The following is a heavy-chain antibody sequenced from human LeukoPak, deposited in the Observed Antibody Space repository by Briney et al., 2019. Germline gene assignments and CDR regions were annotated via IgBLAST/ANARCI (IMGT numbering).Heavy chain of an antibody. CDR1: GPTFRNAF. CDR2: IESSTDGGTT. Sequence: GGSLRLSCAASGPTFRNAFMNWVRQAPGKGLEWVGRIESSTDGGTTDYAAPVKGRFTMSRDDSKNTLYLQMNNVKTEDTGVYYCTTSPGITVFGVVTDCWGQGTLVIVSS. J-gene: IGHJ4*02. V-gene: IGHV3-15*04. CDR3: TTSPGITVFGVVTDC. D-gene: IGHD3-3*01.